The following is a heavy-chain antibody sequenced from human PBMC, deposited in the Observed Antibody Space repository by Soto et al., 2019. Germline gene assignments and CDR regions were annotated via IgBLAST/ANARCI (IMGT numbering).Heavy chain of an antibody. J-gene: IGHJ4*02. CDR3: ARAGGLGAVAADY. D-gene: IGHD6-19*01. Sequence: QLQLQESGSGLVKPSQTLSLTCAVSGGSISSGGYSWSWIRQPPGKALEWIGYIYHSGSTYYNPTLKRRVTISVDRSNDQFSLKLSSVTAAATAVYYCARAGGLGAVAADYWGQGTLVTVSS. V-gene: IGHV4-30-2*01. CDR1: GGSISSGGYS. CDR2: IYHSGST.